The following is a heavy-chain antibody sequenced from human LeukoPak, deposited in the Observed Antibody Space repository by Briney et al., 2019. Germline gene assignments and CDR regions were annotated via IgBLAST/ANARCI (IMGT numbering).Heavy chain of an antibody. CDR2: ISGSSSYI. CDR3: ARGYYGDPSQVYYFDY. J-gene: IGHJ4*02. Sequence: GGSLRLSCAASGFTFSTYNMNWVRQAPGKGLEWVSSISGSSSYIYYADSVKGRFTISRDNAKNSLYLQMNSLRAEDTAVYYCARGYYGDPSQVYYFDYWGQGTLVTVSS. V-gene: IGHV3-21*01. CDR1: GFTFSTYN. D-gene: IGHD4-17*01.